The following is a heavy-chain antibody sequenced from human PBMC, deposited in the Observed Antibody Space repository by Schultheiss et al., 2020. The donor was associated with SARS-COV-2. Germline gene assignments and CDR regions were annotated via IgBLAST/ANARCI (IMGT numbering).Heavy chain of an antibody. D-gene: IGHD2-21*02. CDR1: GFTFDDYA. CDR2: ISWNSGSI. CDR3: AKDFVYCGGDCYTGIGDY. V-gene: IGHV3-9*01. Sequence: SLKISCAASGFTFDDYAMHWVRQAPGKGLEWVSGISWNSGSIGYADSVKGRFTISRDNAKNSLYLQMNSLRAEDTAVYYCAKDFVYCGGDCYTGIGDYWGQGTLVTVSS. J-gene: IGHJ4*02.